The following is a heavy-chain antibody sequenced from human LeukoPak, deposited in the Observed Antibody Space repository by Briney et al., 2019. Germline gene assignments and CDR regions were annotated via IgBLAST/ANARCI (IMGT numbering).Heavy chain of an antibody. CDR1: GYTFTSYG. V-gene: IGHV1-18*01. CDR3: AREVVVVPAAIRGDWFDP. CDR2: ISAYNGNT. J-gene: IGHJ5*02. D-gene: IGHD2-2*01. Sequence: GASVKLSCKASGYTFTSYGISWVRQAPGQGLEWMGWISAYNGNTNYAQKLQGRVTMTTDTSTSTAYMELRSLRSDDTAVYYCAREVVVVPAAIRGDWFDPWGQGTLVTVSS.